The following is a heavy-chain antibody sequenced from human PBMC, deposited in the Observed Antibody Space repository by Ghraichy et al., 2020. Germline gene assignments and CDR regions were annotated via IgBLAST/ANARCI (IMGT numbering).Heavy chain of an antibody. J-gene: IGHJ4*02. CDR2: ISSSSSYI. Sequence: CAASGFTFSSYSMNWVRQAPGKGLEWVSSISSSSSYIYYADSVKGRFTISRDNAKNSLYLQMNSLRAKDTAWDYCARAYYDSSGYPRFDYWGQGTLVTVSS. D-gene: IGHD3-22*01. CDR3: ARAYYDSSGYPRFDY. CDR1: GFTFSSYS. V-gene: IGHV3-21*01.